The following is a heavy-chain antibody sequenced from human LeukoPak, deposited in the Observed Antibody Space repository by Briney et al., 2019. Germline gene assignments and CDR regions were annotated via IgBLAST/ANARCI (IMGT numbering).Heavy chain of an antibody. CDR1: GGTFSSYA. J-gene: IGHJ4*02. CDR2: IIPIFGTA. V-gene: IGHV1-69*06. CDR3: ARVTLRGYSYGYVNYFDY. Sequence: SVKVSCKASGGTFSSYAISWVRQAPGQGLEWMGGIIPIFGTANYAQKFQGRVTITADKSTSTAYMELSSLRSEDTAVYYCARVTLRGYSYGYVNYFDYWGQGTLVTVSS. D-gene: IGHD5-18*01.